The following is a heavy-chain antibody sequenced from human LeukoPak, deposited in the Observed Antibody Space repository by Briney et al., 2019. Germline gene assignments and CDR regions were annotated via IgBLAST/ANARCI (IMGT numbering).Heavy chain of an antibody. J-gene: IGHJ3*02. CDR1: GGTFSSYA. Sequence: SVKVSCKASGGTFSSYAISWVRQAPGQGLEWMGRIIPIFGTANYAQKFQGRVTITTDESTSTAYMELSSLRSEDTAVYYCARDTRRQSSSGYYLMDAFDIWGQGTMVTVSS. CDR2: IIPIFGTA. CDR3: ARDTRRQSSSGYYLMDAFDI. D-gene: IGHD3-22*01. V-gene: IGHV1-69*05.